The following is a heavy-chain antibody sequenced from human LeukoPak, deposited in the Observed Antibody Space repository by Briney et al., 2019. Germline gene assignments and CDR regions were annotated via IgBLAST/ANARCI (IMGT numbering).Heavy chain of an antibody. CDR2: IRSKTHNYAT. J-gene: IGHJ4*02. CDR3: TRPRYCDSGGDFYY. CDR1: GFTFSGSA. Sequence: GGSLRLSCAASGFTFSGSAMHWVRQTSGKGLEWVGYIRSKTHNYATLYAASVKGRFTISRDDSKNTAYLQMNSLKTGDTAVYYCTRPRYCDSGGDFYYWGQGTLVTVSS. D-gene: IGHD3-9*01. V-gene: IGHV3-73*01.